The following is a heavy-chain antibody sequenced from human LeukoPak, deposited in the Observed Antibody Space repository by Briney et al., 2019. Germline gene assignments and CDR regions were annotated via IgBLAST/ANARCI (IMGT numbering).Heavy chain of an antibody. CDR1: GFTFSDYY. V-gene: IGHV3-11*01. D-gene: IGHD3-10*01. CDR3: AREGYGSGSYDPYDAFDK. J-gene: IGHJ3*02. CDR2: ISSSGSTI. Sequence: GGSLRLSCAASGFTFSDYYMSWIRQAPGKGLEWVSYISSSGSTIYYADSVKGRFTISRDNAKNSLYLQMNSLRAEDTAVYYCAREGYGSGSYDPYDAFDKWGQGTMVTVSS.